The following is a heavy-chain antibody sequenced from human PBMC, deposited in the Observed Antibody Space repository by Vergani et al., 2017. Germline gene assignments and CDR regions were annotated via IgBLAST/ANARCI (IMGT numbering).Heavy chain of an antibody. CDR2: IYYSGST. Sequence: QVQLQESGPGLVKPSQTLCLTCTVSGGSISSGDYYWSWIRQPPGKGLEWIGYIYYSGSTYYNPSLKSRVTISVDTSKNQFSLKLSSVTAADTAVYYCARENQQQQPEYYFDYWGQGTLVTVSS. D-gene: IGHD6-13*01. CDR1: GGSISSGDYY. V-gene: IGHV4-30-4*01. CDR3: ARENQQQQPEYYFDY. J-gene: IGHJ4*02.